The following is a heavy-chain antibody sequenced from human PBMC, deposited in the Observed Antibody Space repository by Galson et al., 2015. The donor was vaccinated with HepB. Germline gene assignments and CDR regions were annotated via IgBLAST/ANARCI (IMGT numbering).Heavy chain of an antibody. Sequence: SLRLSCAASGFTFSSYAIMWVRQAPGKGLEWVSGMSDNGDNTFYADSVKGRFTISRDISKNTVYLQMNSVRVEDTAVYYCATRSGASGWYSYFQHWGQGTLVTVSS. CDR3: ATRSGASGWYSYFQH. CDR2: MSDNGDNT. J-gene: IGHJ1*01. V-gene: IGHV3-23*01. CDR1: GFTFSSYA. D-gene: IGHD6-19*01.